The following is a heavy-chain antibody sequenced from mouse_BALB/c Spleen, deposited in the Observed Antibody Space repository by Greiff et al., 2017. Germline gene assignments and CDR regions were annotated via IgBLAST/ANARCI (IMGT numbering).Heavy chain of an antibody. J-gene: IGHJ3*01. CDR1: GDSITSGY. Sequence: EVQVVESGPSLVKPSQTLSLTCSVTGDSITSGYWNWVRKFPGNKLEYMGYISYSGSTYYNPSLKSRISITRRTTTNHYFLQLKSVTTEDTATYYCARRDDYYGSSYSFAYWGQGTLVTVSA. V-gene: IGHV3-8*02. CDR2: ISYSGST. D-gene: IGHD1-1*01. CDR3: ARRDDYYGSSYSFAY.